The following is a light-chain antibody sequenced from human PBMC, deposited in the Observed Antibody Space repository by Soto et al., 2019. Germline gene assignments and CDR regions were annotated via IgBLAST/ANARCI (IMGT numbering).Light chain of an antibody. CDR3: QQYYSYPRT. J-gene: IGKJ1*01. CDR2: AAS. V-gene: IGKV1-8*01. Sequence: AIRMTQSPSSFSASTGDRVTITCRASQGISSYLAWYQQKPGEAPKLLIYAASTLQSGVPSRFSGSGSGTDFTLTISCLQSEDFATYYCQQYYSYPRTFXQGTKVDIK. CDR1: QGISSY.